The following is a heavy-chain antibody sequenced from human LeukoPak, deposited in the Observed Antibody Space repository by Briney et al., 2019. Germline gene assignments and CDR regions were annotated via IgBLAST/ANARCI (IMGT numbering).Heavy chain of an antibody. J-gene: IGHJ4*02. Sequence: SETLSLSCTVSGGSVSSGSYYWSWIRQPPGKGLEWIGYIYYSGSTNYNPSLKSRVTISVDTSKNQLSLKLSSVTAADTAVYYCARVVATGGTDYWGQGTLVTVSS. CDR1: GGSVSSGSYY. V-gene: IGHV4-61*01. CDR3: ARVVATGGTDY. CDR2: IYYSGST. D-gene: IGHD5-12*01.